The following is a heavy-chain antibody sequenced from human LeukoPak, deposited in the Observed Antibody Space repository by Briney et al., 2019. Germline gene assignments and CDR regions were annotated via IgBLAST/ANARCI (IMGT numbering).Heavy chain of an antibody. CDR2: ISGSSSYI. D-gene: IGHD1-26*01. CDR1: GFIFSTYN. V-gene: IGHV3-21*01. CDR3: ARGSGSYPQLFDY. J-gene: IGHJ4*02. Sequence: GGSLRLSCAASGFIFSTYNMNWVRQAPGKGLEWVSSISGSSSYIFYGDSVRGRFTISRDNAKNSLYLQMNSLRAEDTAVYYCARGSGSYPQLFDYWGQGTLVTVSS.